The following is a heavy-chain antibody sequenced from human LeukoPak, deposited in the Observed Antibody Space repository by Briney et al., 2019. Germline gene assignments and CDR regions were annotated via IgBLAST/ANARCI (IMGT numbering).Heavy chain of an antibody. CDR3: AKGLRAATTFDAFDI. CDR1: GFTFSSYA. V-gene: IGHV3-23*01. D-gene: IGHD2-15*01. CDR2: ISGSGGST. J-gene: IGHJ3*02. Sequence: GGSLRLSCAASGFTFSSYAMSWVRHAPGKGLEWVSAISGSGGSTYYADSVKGRFTISRDNSKNALYLQMNSLRAEDTAVYYCAKGLRAATTFDAFDIWGQGTMVTVSS.